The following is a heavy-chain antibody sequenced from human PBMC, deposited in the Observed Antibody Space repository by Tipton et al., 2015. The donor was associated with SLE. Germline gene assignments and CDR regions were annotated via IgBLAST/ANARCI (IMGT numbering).Heavy chain of an antibody. CDR1: GGSISSSSYY. CDR2: IYYTGST. V-gene: IGHV4-39*01. Sequence: TLSLTCTVSGGSISSSSYYWGWIRQPPGKGLEWIGRIYYTGSTDYKPSLKSRVTISKDTSKNQFSLKLTSVTAADTAVYYCVRPDTISRVGASDIWGQGTMVTVSS. D-gene: IGHD5-18*01. J-gene: IGHJ3*02. CDR3: VRPDTISRVGASDI.